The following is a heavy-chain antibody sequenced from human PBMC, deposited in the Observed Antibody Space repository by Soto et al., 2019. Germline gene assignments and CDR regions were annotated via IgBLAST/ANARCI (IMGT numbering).Heavy chain of an antibody. Sequence: QVQLVESGGGLVKPGGSLSLSCAASGITFSDYYMAWIRQVPGKGLDWVSYIDPSGNTIHYAGSVKGRCTISRDNAKNSLFLQMNSLRAEDTAVYYCARRGRWSNWYFDLWGRGSLVTVSS. V-gene: IGHV3-11*01. CDR2: IDPSGNTI. J-gene: IGHJ2*01. D-gene: IGHD2-15*01. CDR3: ARRGRWSNWYFDL. CDR1: GITFSDYY.